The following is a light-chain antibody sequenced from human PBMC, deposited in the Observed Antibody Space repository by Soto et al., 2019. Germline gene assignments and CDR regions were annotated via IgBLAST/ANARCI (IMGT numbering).Light chain of an antibody. CDR3: QQYNSVPWT. CDR1: QNIGSW. V-gene: IGKV1-5*03. J-gene: IGKJ1*01. Sequence: DIQMTQSPSTLSAFVGDRVTITCRASQNIGSWLAWYQQKAGKAPKLLIYKTSSLESGVPSRFSGSGSGTECTLSISSLQPDDFATYYCQQYNSVPWTFGQGTKGDIK. CDR2: KTS.